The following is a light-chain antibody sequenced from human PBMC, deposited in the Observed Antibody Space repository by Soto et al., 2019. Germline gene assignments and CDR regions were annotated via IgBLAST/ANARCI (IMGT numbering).Light chain of an antibody. J-gene: IGLJ3*02. V-gene: IGLV1-40*01. CDR3: QSYDISLSGRV. CDR1: SSNIGAGYD. Sequence: QSALTQPPSVSGAPGQRVTISCTGSSSNIGAGYDVHWYQQLPGTAPKLLIYGNSNRPSGVPDRFSGSRSGTSASLAITGLQAEDEADYYCQSYDISLSGRVFGGGTKLTVL. CDR2: GNS.